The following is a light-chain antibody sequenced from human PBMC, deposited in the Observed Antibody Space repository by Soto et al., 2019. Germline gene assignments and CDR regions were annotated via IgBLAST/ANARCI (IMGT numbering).Light chain of an antibody. Sequence: SVLTQPRSVSGSPGQSVTISCTGTSSDVGGYNYVSWYQQHPYKAPKLMIYDVSKRPSGVPDRFSGSKSGNTTSLTISGLQAEDEADYYCCSYAGNSTYVFGSGTKVTVL. J-gene: IGLJ1*01. CDR2: DVS. CDR3: CSYAGNSTYV. CDR1: SSDVGGYNY. V-gene: IGLV2-11*01.